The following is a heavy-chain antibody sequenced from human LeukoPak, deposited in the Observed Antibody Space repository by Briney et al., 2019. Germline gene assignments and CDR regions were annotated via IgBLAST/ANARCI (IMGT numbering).Heavy chain of an antibody. CDR3: ASMVRGVIPIFDY. V-gene: IGHV4-4*07. CDR1: GGSISNYY. CDR2: IYTSGST. D-gene: IGHD3-10*01. Sequence: SETLSLTCTVSGGSISNYYWNWIRQPPRKGLEWIGRIYTSGSTNSNPSLKSRVIISLDTSKNQFSLKLTSVTAADTAVYYCASMVRGVIPIFDYWGQGTLVTVSS. J-gene: IGHJ4*02.